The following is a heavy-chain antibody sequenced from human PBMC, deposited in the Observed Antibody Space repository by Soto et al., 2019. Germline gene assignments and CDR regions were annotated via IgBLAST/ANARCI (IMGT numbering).Heavy chain of an antibody. V-gene: IGHV4-4*07. Sequence: SETLSLTCTVSGGSISSYYWSWIRQPAGKGLEWIGRIYTSGSTNYNPSLKSRVTMSVDTSKNQFSLKLSSVTAADTAVYYCARERYCSGGSCYPRPGWFDPWGQGTLVTVSS. CDR3: ARERYCSGGSCYPRPGWFDP. CDR2: IYTSGST. CDR1: GGSISSYY. J-gene: IGHJ5*02. D-gene: IGHD2-15*01.